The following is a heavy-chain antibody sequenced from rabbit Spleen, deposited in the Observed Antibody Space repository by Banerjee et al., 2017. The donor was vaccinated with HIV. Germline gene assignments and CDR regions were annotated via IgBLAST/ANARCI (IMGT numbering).Heavy chain of an antibody. CDR2: IGTTGGST. CDR3: ARQAGGIWGL. V-gene: IGHV1S45*01. D-gene: IGHD4-2*01. Sequence: QEQLVESGGGLVQPEGSLTLTCTASGFSFSSRFYMCWVRQAPGKGLEWIAFIGTTGGSTYYASWAKGRFTISKTSSTTVTLQITSLTAPDTATYFCARQAGGIWGLWGQGTLVTVS. CDR1: GFSFSSRFY. J-gene: IGHJ3*01.